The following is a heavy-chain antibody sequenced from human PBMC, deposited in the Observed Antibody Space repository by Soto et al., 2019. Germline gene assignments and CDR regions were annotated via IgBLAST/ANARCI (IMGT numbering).Heavy chain of an antibody. Sequence: PSETLSLTCTVSGGYISSSSYYWGWIRQPPGKGLEWIGSIYYSGSTYYNPSLKSRVTISVDTSKNQFPLKLSSLTAAYRAVYYCASPGGYCGYDYADGNSDYWGKGTLVTVSS. CDR1: GGYISSSSYY. D-gene: IGHD5-12*01. V-gene: IGHV4-39*01. CDR2: IYYSGST. CDR3: ASPGGYCGYDYADGNSDY. J-gene: IGHJ4*02.